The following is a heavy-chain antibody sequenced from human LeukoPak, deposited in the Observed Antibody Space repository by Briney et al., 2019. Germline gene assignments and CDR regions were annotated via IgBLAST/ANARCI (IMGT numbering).Heavy chain of an antibody. CDR3: ARIVGGDIDY. J-gene: IGHJ4*02. CDR2: IYYSGST. CDR1: GGSISGSSYF. D-gene: IGHD5-12*01. Sequence: PSETLSLTCTVSGGSISGSSYFWGWIRQPPGKGLEWIGSIYYSGSTNYNPSLKSRVTISVDTSKNQFSLKLSSVTAADTAVYYCARIVGGDIDYWGQGTLVTVSS. V-gene: IGHV4-39*07.